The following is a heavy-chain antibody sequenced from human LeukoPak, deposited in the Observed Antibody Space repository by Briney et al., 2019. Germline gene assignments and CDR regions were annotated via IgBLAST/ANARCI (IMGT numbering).Heavy chain of an antibody. D-gene: IGHD1-26*01. CDR2: IYPGDSDT. J-gene: IGHJ4*02. Sequence: KGGESLKISCKGSGYSFTSYWIGWVRQMPGKGLEWMGIIYPGDSDTRYSPSFQGQVTISADKSISTAYLQWSSLKASDTAMYYCARHARERGWVLHGDRWGQGTLVTVSA. CDR1: GYSFTSYW. V-gene: IGHV5-51*01. CDR3: ARHARERGWVLHGDR.